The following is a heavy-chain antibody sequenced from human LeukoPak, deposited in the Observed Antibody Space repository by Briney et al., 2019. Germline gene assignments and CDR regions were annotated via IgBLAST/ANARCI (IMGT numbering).Heavy chain of an antibody. CDR2: INWNGGST. D-gene: IGHD4-23*01. Sequence: GGSLTLSCAASGFTFDDYGMSWVRQAPGKGLEWVSGINWNGGSTGYADSVKGRFTISRDNAKNSLYLQMNSLRAEDTALYYCARESGVHCGGNSITGYWGQGTLVTVSS. CDR3: ARESGVHCGGNSITGY. CDR1: GFTFDDYG. J-gene: IGHJ4*02. V-gene: IGHV3-20*04.